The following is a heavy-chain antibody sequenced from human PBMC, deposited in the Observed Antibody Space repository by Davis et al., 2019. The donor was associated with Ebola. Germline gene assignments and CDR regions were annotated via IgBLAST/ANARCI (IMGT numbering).Heavy chain of an antibody. D-gene: IGHD3-3*01. CDR2: ISAYNGNT. Sequence: AASVKVSCKASGYTFTSYGISWVRQAPGQGLEWMGWISAYNGNTNYAQKFQGRVTMTRNTSISTAYMELSSLRSEDTAVYYCARHVLRFLEWVSDWFDPWGQGTLVTVSS. J-gene: IGHJ5*02. CDR3: ARHVLRFLEWVSDWFDP. CDR1: GYTFTSYG. V-gene: IGHV1-18*01.